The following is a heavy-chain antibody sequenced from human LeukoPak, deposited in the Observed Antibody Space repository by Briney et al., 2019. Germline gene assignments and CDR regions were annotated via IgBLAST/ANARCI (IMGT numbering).Heavy chain of an antibody. Sequence: SVKVSCKASGGTFSSYAISWVRQAPGQGLEWMGRIIPIFGTADYAQKFQGRVTITTDESTSTAYMELSSLRSEDTAVYYCARNSAITGLFDYWGQGTLVTVSS. CDR2: IIPIFGTA. D-gene: IGHD5-24*01. CDR1: GGTFSSYA. V-gene: IGHV1-69*05. CDR3: ARNSAITGLFDY. J-gene: IGHJ4*02.